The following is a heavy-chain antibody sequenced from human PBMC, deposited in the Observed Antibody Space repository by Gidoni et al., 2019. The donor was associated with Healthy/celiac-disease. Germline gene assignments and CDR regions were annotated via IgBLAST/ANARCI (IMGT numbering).Heavy chain of an antibody. CDR1: GFTFSSYA. V-gene: IGHV3-23*01. D-gene: IGHD6-19*01. J-gene: IGHJ4*02. CDR2: ISGSGGST. CDR3: AKDPAGGQWLVSYYFDY. Sequence: EVQLLESGGGLVQPGGSLRLSCAASGFTFSSYAMSWVRQAPGKGLEWVSAISGSGGSTYYADSVKGRFTISRDNSKNTLYLQMNSLRAEDTAVYYCAKDPAGGQWLVSYYFDYWGQGTLVTVSS.